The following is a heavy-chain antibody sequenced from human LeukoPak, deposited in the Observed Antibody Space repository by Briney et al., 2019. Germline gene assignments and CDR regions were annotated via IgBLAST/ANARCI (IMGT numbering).Heavy chain of an antibody. CDR3: AREKMGQLLGDAFDI. CDR1: GFTFSNAW. J-gene: IGHJ3*02. Sequence: GGSLRLSCAASGFTFSNAWMSWVRQAPGKGLEWVSSISSSSSYIYYADSVKGRFTISRDNAKNSLYLQMNSLRAEDTAVYYCAREKMGQLLGDAFDIWGQGTMVTVSS. D-gene: IGHD2-2*01. V-gene: IGHV3-21*01. CDR2: ISSSSSYI.